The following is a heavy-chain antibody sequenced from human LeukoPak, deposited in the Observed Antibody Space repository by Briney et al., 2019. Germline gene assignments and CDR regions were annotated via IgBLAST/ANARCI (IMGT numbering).Heavy chain of an antibody. CDR1: GGSISSYY. V-gene: IGHV4-59*01. CDR3: ARGCSSTSCYTGFDP. Sequence: SETLSLTCTVSGGSISSYYWSWIRQPPGKGLKWIGYIYYSGSTNYNPSLESRVTISVDTSKNQFSLKLSSVTAADTAVYYCARGCSSTSCYTGFDPWGQGTLVTVSS. J-gene: IGHJ5*02. CDR2: IYYSGST. D-gene: IGHD2-2*02.